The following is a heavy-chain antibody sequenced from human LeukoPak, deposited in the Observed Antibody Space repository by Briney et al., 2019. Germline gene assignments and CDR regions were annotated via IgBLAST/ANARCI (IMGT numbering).Heavy chain of an antibody. CDR1: EGTFSSYA. Sequence: SVKVSCKASEGTFSSYAIRWVRQAPGQGLEWMGRIIPILGIANYAQKFQGRVTITADKSTSTAYMELSSLRSEDTAVYYCARALGSGYDYNYFDSWGQGTLVTVSS. CDR2: IIPILGIA. V-gene: IGHV1-69*04. J-gene: IGHJ4*02. CDR3: ARALGSGYDYNYFDS. D-gene: IGHD5-12*01.